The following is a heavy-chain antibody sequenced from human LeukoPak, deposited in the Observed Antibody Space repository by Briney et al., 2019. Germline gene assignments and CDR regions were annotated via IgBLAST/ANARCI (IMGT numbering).Heavy chain of an antibody. V-gene: IGHV3-30*03. J-gene: IGHJ4*02. CDR3: ARDLTGSYTFDY. Sequence: PGGSPRLSCAVSGLTFSSYGMHWVRQAPGKGLEWVALLSYDVSNKGYADSVKGRFSISRDNSKNTLYLQMDSLRAEDTAVYYCARDLTGSYTFDYWGQGTLVTVSS. CDR2: LSYDVSNK. CDR1: GLTFSSYG. D-gene: IGHD1-26*01.